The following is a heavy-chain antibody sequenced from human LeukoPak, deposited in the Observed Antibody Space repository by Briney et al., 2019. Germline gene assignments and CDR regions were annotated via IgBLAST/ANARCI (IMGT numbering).Heavy chain of an antibody. CDR3: ARDLYDILTGYAVDY. Sequence: GRSLRLSCAASGFTFSSYAMHWVRQAPGKGLEWVAVISYDGSNKYYADSVKGRFTISRDNSKNTLYLQMNSLRAEDTAVYYCARDLYDILTGYAVDYWGQGILVTVSS. CDR1: GFTFSSYA. J-gene: IGHJ4*02. V-gene: IGHV3-30*04. CDR2: ISYDGSNK. D-gene: IGHD3-9*01.